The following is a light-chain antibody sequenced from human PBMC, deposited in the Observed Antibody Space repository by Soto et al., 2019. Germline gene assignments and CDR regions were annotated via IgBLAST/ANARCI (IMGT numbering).Light chain of an antibody. CDR2: AAS. J-gene: IGKJ1*01. CDR3: QQSYSNPRS. V-gene: IGKV1-39*01. Sequence: GDRVTITCRASENIARYLNWYQQRPGKAPELLISAASSLQSGVTSRFSGGGSGTDFTLTISSLQPEDCATYYCQQSYSNPRSFGQGTKVEIK. CDR1: ENIARY.